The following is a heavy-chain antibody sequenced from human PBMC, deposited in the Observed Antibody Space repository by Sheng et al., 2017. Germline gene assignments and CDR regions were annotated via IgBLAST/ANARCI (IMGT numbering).Heavy chain of an antibody. V-gene: IGHV3-30*04. CDR3: ARDRDVAAAGYYLDY. CDR2: ISSDGGDK. D-gene: IGHD6-13*01. CDR1: GFTFRNYA. Sequence: QVQLAESGGGVVQPGRSLRLSCAASGFTFRNYAIHWVRQGPGKGLEWVAVISSDGGDKHYAESVRGRFTISRDNPMNTLYLQMNGLRVEDTAVYFCARDRDVAAAGYYLDYWGQGTLVTVSS. J-gene: IGHJ4*02.